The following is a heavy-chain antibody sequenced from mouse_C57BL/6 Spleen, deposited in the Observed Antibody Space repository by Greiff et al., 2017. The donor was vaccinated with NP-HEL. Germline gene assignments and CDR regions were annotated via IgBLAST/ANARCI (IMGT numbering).Heavy chain of an antibody. CDR1: GYTFTSYW. CDR2: IYPSDSET. V-gene: IGHV1-61*01. Sequence: QVQLQQPGAELVRPGSSVKLSCKASGYTFTSYWMDWVKQRPGQGLEWIGNIYPSDSETHYNQKFKDKATLTVDKSSSTAYMQLSSLTSEDSAVYYCARLCYAMDYWGQGTSVTVSS. CDR3: ARLCYAMDY. J-gene: IGHJ4*01.